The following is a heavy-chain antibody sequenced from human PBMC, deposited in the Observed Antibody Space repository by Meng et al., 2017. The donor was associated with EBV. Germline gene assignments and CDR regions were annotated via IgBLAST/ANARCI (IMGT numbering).Heavy chain of an antibody. Sequence: QVQLVQSGAEVKKPGSSVKVSCKASGGTFSSYAISWVRQAPGQGLEWMGGIIPIFGTANYAQKFQGRVTITADESTSTAYMELSSLRSEDTAVYYCARGRTYYYDSSGYYYKYYFDYWDQGTLVTVSS. CDR2: IIPIFGTA. CDR1: GGTFSSYA. D-gene: IGHD3-22*01. CDR3: ARGRTYYYDSSGYYYKYYFDY. J-gene: IGHJ4*02. V-gene: IGHV1-69*01.